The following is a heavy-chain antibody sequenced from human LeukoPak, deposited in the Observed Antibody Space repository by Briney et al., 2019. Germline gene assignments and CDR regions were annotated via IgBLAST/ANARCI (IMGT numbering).Heavy chain of an antibody. D-gene: IGHD3-22*01. Sequence: GRSLRLSCAASGFTFSSYAMHWVRQAPGKGLEWVAVISYDGSNKYYADSVKGRFTISRDNSKNTLYLQMNSLRAEDTAVYYCAKDQSGYYDSMAYYFDYWGQGTLVTVSS. CDR3: AKDQSGYYDSMAYYFDY. CDR2: ISYDGSNK. V-gene: IGHV3-30*04. J-gene: IGHJ4*02. CDR1: GFTFSSYA.